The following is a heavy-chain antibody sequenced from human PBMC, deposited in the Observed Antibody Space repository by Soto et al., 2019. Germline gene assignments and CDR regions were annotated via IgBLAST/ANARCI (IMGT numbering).Heavy chain of an antibody. Sequence: PGESLKISCKGSGYSFTSYWISWVRQMPGKGLEWMGRIDPSDSYTNYSPSFQGHVTISADKSISTAYLQWSSLKASDTAMYYCARRDTAMVTSDYYYGMDVWGQGTTVTVPS. CDR3: ARRDTAMVTSDYYYGMDV. D-gene: IGHD5-18*01. CDR2: IDPSDSYT. V-gene: IGHV5-10-1*01. CDR1: GYSFTSYW. J-gene: IGHJ6*02.